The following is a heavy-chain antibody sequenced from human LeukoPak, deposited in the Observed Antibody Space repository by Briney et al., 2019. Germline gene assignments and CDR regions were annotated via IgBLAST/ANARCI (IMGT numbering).Heavy chain of an antibody. D-gene: IGHD5-12*01. J-gene: IGHJ5*02. V-gene: IGHV1-69*04. CDR1: GGTFSSYA. CDR2: IIPILGIA. Sequence: SVKVSCKASGGTFSSYAISWVRQAPGQGLEWMGRIIPILGIANYAQKFQGRVTITADKSTSTAYMELSSLRSEDTAVYYCARSVIVATITHWFDPWGQGTLVTVSS. CDR3: ARSVIVATITHWFDP.